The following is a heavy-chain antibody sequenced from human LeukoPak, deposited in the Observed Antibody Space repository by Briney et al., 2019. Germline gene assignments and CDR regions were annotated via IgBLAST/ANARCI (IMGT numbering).Heavy chain of an antibody. CDR1: GGSISSYY. J-gene: IGHJ6*03. CDR3: ARHRKAYYYMDV. V-gene: IGHV4-59*08. CDR2: IYYSGST. Sequence: SETLSLTCTVSGGSISSYYWSWIRQPPGKGLEWIGYIYYSGSTNYNPSLKSRVTISLDTSKSQFSLKLSSVTAADTAVYYCARHRKAYYYMDVWGKGTPVTISS.